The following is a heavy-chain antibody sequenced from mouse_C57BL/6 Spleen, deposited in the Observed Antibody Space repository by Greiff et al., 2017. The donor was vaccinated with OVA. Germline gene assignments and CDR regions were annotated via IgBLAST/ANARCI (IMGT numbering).Heavy chain of an antibody. CDR3: ASVITTVVGGY. CDR2: IYPRSGNT. V-gene: IGHV1-81*01. J-gene: IGHJ4*01. Sequence: QVQLQQSGAELARPGASVKLSCKASGYTFTSYGISWVKQRTGQGLEWIGEIYPRSGNTYYNEKFKGKATLTADKSSSTAYMELRSLTSEDSAVYFCASVITTVVGGYWGQGTSVTVSS. CDR1: GYTFTSYG. D-gene: IGHD1-1*01.